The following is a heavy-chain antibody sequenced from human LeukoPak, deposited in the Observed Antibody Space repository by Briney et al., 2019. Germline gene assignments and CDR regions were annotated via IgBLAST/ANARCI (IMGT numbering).Heavy chain of an antibody. Sequence: GGSLSLSCAASGFTFSTYGMHWVRQAPGKGPEWVAGISNDGSNKYHAESVRGRFTISRANSKNTLYLQMNSLRAEDTAVYYCAKDAGHCSGGSCYRQDYWGQGTLVTVSS. CDR1: GFTFSTYG. CDR3: AKDAGHCSGGSCYRQDY. V-gene: IGHV3-30*18. D-gene: IGHD2-15*01. J-gene: IGHJ4*02. CDR2: ISNDGSNK.